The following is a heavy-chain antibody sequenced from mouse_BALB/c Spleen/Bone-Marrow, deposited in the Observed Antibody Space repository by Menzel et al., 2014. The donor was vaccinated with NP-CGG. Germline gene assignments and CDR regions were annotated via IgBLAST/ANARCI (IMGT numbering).Heavy chain of an antibody. Sequence: LQESGSVLARPGASVKLSCKASGYTFTSSWMHWAKQRPGQGLEWIGEIHPNSGNTNYNEKFKGKATLTVDTSSSTAYVDLSSLTSEDSAVYYCARSGFDYWGQGTTLTVSS. D-gene: IGHD4-1*01. CDR3: ARSGFDY. CDR2: IHPNSGNT. V-gene: IGHV1S130*01. CDR1: GYTFTSSW. J-gene: IGHJ2*01.